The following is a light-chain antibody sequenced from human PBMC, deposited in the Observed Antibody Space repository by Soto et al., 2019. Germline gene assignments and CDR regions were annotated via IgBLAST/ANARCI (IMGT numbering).Light chain of an antibody. CDR3: AAWDDSLGAVV. Sequence: QSVLTQPPSASGSPGQSVTISCTGTFNDVGGYNYVSWYQQHPGKAPKVIIYEVYKRPSGVPDRFSGSKSGKTASLTVSGLQSDDESDYYCAAWDDSLGAVVFGGGTKLTVL. J-gene: IGLJ2*01. V-gene: IGLV2-8*01. CDR1: FNDVGGYNY. CDR2: EVY.